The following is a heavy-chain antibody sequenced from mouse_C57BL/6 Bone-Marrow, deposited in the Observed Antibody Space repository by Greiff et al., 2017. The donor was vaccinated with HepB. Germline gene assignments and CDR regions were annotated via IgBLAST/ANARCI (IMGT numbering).Heavy chain of an antibody. J-gene: IGHJ4*01. CDR1: GYTFTSYW. V-gene: IGHV1-55*01. CDR3: ARNYYGSSSGAMDY. D-gene: IGHD1-1*01. Sequence: QVQLQQPGAELVKPGASVKMSCKASGYTFTSYWITWVKQRPGQGLEWIGDIYPGSGSTNYNEKFKSKATLTVDTSSSTAYMQLSSLTSEDSAVYYCARNYYGSSSGAMDYWGQGTSVTVSS. CDR2: IYPGSGST.